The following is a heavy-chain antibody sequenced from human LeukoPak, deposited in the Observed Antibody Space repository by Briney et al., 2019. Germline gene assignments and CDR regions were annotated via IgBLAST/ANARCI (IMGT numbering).Heavy chain of an antibody. CDR1: GFTFSSYW. V-gene: IGHV3-7*05. CDR3: ARGSYYDSSGYWY. CDR2: IRQDGSEE. D-gene: IGHD3-22*01. Sequence: HPGGSLRLSCAASGFTFSSYWMSWVRQAPGKGLEWVANIRQDGSEEFYVDSVKGRFTISRDNAKNSLYLQMNSLRAEDTAVYYCARGSYYDSSGYWYWGQGTLVTVSS. J-gene: IGHJ4*02.